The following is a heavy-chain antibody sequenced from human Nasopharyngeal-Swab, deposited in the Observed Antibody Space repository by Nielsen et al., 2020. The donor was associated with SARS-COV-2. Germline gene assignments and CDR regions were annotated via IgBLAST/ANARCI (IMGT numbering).Heavy chain of an antibody. V-gene: IGHV4-59*13. D-gene: IGHD6-13*01. CDR2: IYYSGST. CDR1: GGSISSYY. CDR3: ARESPAAGTAFDI. J-gene: IGHJ3*02. Sequence: SETLSLTCTVSGGSISSYYWNWIRQPPGKGLEWIGYIYYSGSTNYNPSLKSRVTISVDTSKNQFSLKLSSVTAADTAVYYCARESPAAGTAFDIWGQGTMVTVSS.